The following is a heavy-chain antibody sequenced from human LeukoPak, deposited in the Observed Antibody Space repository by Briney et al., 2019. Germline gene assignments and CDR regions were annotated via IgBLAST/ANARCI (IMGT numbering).Heavy chain of an antibody. CDR1: GFTVSSNY. D-gene: IGHD3-16*02. CDR2: IYSGDNT. CDR3: ARVAYDYVWGSYRYASEYFDY. J-gene: IGHJ4*02. Sequence: GGSLRLSCAASGFTVSSNYMSWVRQAPGKGLEWVSVIYSGDNTYYADSVKGRFTISRDNAKNSLYLQMNSLRAEDTAVYYCARVAYDYVWGSYRYASEYFDYWGQGTLVTVSS. V-gene: IGHV3-53*01.